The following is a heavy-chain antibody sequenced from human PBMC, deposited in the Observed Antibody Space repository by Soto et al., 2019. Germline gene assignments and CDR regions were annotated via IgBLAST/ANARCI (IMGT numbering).Heavy chain of an antibody. CDR1: GGSFSGYY. CDR2: INHSGST. CDR3: ARARCYPGVSITIFGVVITRQHPFDP. Sequence: SETLSLTCAVYGGSFSGYYCSWIRQPPGKGLEWIGEINHSGSTNYNPSLKSRVTISVDTSKNQFSLKLSSVTAADTAVYYCARARCYPGVSITIFGVVITRQHPFDPWGQGTLVTVSS. V-gene: IGHV4-34*01. D-gene: IGHD3-3*01. J-gene: IGHJ5*02.